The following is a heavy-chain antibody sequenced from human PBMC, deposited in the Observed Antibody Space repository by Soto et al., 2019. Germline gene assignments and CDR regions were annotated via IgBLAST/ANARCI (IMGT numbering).Heavy chain of an antibody. Sequence: SETLSLTCTVSGGSISSGGYYWSWIRQHPGTGLEWIGHISYSGSTYYNTSLKSRVTISVDTSRNQFSLIVNSVTAADTAVYYCASGYDILTGYPRGDYYGMDVWGQGTTVTVSS. V-gene: IGHV4-31*03. CDR3: ASGYDILTGYPRGDYYGMDV. CDR2: ISYSGST. CDR1: GGSISSGGYY. J-gene: IGHJ6*02. D-gene: IGHD3-9*01.